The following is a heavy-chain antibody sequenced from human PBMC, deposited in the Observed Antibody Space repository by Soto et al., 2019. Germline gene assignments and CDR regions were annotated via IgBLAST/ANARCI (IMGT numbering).Heavy chain of an antibody. CDR3: ARDSRDYDFWSGYYFYYYYYGMDV. V-gene: IGHV3-33*01. CDR1: GFTFSSYG. D-gene: IGHD3-3*01. J-gene: IGHJ6*02. CDR2: IWYDGSNK. Sequence: QVQLVESGGGVVQPGRSLRLSCAASGFTFSSYGMHWVRQAPGKGLEWVAVIWYDGSNKYYADSVKGRFTISRDNSKNTLYLQMNRLRAEDTAVYYCARDSRDYDFWSGYYFYYYYYGMDVWGQGTTVTVSS.